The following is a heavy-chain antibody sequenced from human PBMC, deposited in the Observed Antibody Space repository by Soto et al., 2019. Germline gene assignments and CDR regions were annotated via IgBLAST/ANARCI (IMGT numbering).Heavy chain of an antibody. D-gene: IGHD6-13*01. Sequence: QLQLQESGPGLVKPSETLSLTCGVSGGSISSSSPYWGWIRQPPGKGLQWIGNIYYTGITYFNPPLKSRVTISVDTSKKQFFLKLTSVTAADTAVYYCATGYGSSWYDYWGQGTLVTVAS. V-gene: IGHV4-39*01. CDR1: GGSISSSSPY. CDR3: ATGYGSSWYDY. CDR2: IYYTGIT. J-gene: IGHJ4*02.